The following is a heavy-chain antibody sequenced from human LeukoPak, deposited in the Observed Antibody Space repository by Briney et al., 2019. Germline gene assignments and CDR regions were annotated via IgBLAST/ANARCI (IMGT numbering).Heavy chain of an antibody. CDR3: ARASHVDCSSTSCYADPFDY. J-gene: IGHJ4*02. CDR1: GYTFTSYG. CDR2: ISAYNGNT. D-gene: IGHD2-2*01. V-gene: IGHV1-18*04. Sequence: GASVKVSCKAAGYTFTSYGISWVRQAPGQGLEWMGWISAYNGNTNYAQKLQGRVTMTTDTSTSTAYMELRSLRSDDTAVYYYARASHVDCSSTSCYADPFDYWGQGTLVTVSS.